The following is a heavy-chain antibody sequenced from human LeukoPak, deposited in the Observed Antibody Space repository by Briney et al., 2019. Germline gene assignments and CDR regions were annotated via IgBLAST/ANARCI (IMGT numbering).Heavy chain of an antibody. Sequence: SSQTLSLTCTVSGGSISSGSYYWSWIRQPAGKGLEWIRRTYTSGSANYNPSLKSRVTISVDTSKNQFSLKLSSVTAADTAVYYCAREGPAYCTLDYWGQGTLVTVSS. V-gene: IGHV4-61*02. CDR2: TYTSGSA. J-gene: IGHJ4*02. CDR3: AREGPAYCTLDY. D-gene: IGHD2-8*01. CDR1: GGSISSGSYY.